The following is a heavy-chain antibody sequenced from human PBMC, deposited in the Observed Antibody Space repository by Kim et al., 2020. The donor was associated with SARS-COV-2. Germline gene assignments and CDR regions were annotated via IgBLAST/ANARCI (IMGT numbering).Heavy chain of an antibody. CDR3: AGATDYGSGSRSLPGNH. CDR1: GFTFSSYW. Sequence: GGSLRLSCAASGFTFSSYWMTWVRQAPGKGLEWVANIKQDGSEKSYVDSVKGRFTVSRDNAKNSLYLQMNSLRAEDTAVYYCAGATDYGSGSRSLPGNHWGQGTLDALSS. V-gene: IGHV3-7*05. CDR2: IKQDGSEK. J-gene: IGHJ5*02. D-gene: IGHD3-10*01.